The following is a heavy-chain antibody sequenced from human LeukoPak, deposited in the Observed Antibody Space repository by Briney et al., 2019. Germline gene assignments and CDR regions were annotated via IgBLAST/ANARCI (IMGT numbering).Heavy chain of an antibody. CDR1: GFTLSSFS. Sequence: GGSLRLSCAASGFTLSSFSMHWVRQSPGRGLEYVSAINYKGGTTYYADSVKGRFTISRDNSKNTLYLQMASLRDEDMAVYYCARDQFPWGQGTMVTVSS. CDR3: ARDQFP. J-gene: IGHJ3*01. V-gene: IGHV3-64*02. CDR2: INYKGGTT.